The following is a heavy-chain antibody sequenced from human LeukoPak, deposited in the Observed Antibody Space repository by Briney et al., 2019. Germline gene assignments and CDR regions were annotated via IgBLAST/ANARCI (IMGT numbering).Heavy chain of an antibody. Sequence: GGSVKFSCNAPSYTFPHVYIPWVRPAPGQGLEWIGWINPNGGGTNYAQKFQGRVTMTRDPSISTAYMALTRLRSDDTAVYYCARDAWLVGTTNLYYFDYWGQGTLVTVSS. V-gene: IGHV1-2*02. CDR3: ARDAWLVGTTNLYYFDY. CDR1: SYTFPHVY. CDR2: INPNGGGT. D-gene: IGHD1-26*01. J-gene: IGHJ4*02.